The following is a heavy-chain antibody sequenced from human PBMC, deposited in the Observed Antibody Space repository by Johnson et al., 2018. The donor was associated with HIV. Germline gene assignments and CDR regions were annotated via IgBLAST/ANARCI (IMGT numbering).Heavy chain of an antibody. D-gene: IGHD6-13*01. V-gene: IGHV3-30*03. J-gene: IGHJ3*01. CDR3: ARDRRVAAITYAFDF. Sequence: QVHLVESGGGLVQPGGSLRLSCAASGFTFSSYWMHWVRQAPGKGLEWAAVISKDGSHKFYADSLKGRFTVSRDISKNTLYLQINGLSAEDTAVYYCARDRRVAAITYAFDFWGQGTMVTVSS. CDR1: GFTFSSYW. CDR2: ISKDGSHK.